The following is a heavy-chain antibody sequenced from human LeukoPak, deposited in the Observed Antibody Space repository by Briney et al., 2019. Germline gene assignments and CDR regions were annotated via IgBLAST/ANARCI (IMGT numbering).Heavy chain of an antibody. CDR1: GGSISSSRYY. CDR2: IYYSGST. Sequence: PSETLSLTCTVSGGSISSSRYYWGWIRQPPGKGLEWIGSIYYSGSTYYNPSLKSRVTIYVDTAKNQFSLRLSSVTAADTAVYYCSRPTNYYDGSGDQAFDIWGQGTMVTVSS. CDR3: SRPTNYYDGSGDQAFDI. J-gene: IGHJ3*02. D-gene: IGHD3-22*01. V-gene: IGHV4-39*01.